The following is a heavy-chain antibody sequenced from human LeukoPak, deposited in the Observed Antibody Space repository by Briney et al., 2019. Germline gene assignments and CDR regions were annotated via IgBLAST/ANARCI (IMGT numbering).Heavy chain of an antibody. Sequence: PSETLSLTCTVSGGSISSYYWSWIRQPAGKGLEWIGYIYYSGSTNYNPSLRSRVTISVDTSNDHFSLKLSSVTAADTAVYYCARGGWSLDLWGRGTLVTVSS. V-gene: IGHV4-59*01. CDR3: ARGGWSLDL. CDR2: IYYSGST. CDR1: GGSISSYY. J-gene: IGHJ2*01. D-gene: IGHD3-16*01.